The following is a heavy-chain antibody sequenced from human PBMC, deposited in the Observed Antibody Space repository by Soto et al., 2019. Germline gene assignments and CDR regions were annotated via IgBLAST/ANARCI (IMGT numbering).Heavy chain of an antibody. V-gene: IGHV3-11*01. CDR1: RFTFSGYY. D-gene: IGHD2-2*01. CDR2: IISSGGTI. J-gene: IGHJ4*02. Sequence: QVQLVESGGGLVKPGGSLRLSCAASRFTFSGYYMSWLRQAPGTGLEWVSYIISSGGTIYYADSVKGRFTISRDNDKNSLYLQMNSLRAEDTAVYYCARDLGFCDSAICYAYYFDYWGQGTLVTVSS. CDR3: ARDLGFCDSAICYAYYFDY.